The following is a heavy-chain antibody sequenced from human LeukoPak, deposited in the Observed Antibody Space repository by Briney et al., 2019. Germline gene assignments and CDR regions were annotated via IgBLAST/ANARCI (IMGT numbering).Heavy chain of an antibody. V-gene: IGHV3-23*01. CDR3: ARAGSGSPGFDY. J-gene: IGHJ4*02. CDR1: GFTFSSYA. Sequence: GGSLRLSCAASGFTFSSYAMSWVRQAPGKGLEWVSAISGSGGSTYYADSVKGRFTISRDNSKNTLYLQMNSLRAEDTAVYYCARAGSGSPGFDYWGQGTLVTVSS. CDR2: ISGSGGST. D-gene: IGHD1-26*01.